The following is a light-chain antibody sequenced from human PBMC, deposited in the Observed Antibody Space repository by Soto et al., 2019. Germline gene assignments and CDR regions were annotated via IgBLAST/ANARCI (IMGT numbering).Light chain of an antibody. J-gene: IGKJ5*01. CDR3: QHRVNWPHT. V-gene: IGKV3-11*01. Sequence: IGLTQSPAALSLSPGERATLSCRASQSVSSYLLWYQQKPGQAPRLLIYDASNRATGIPARFSGSGSETDFTLTISSLEPEDFAVYYCQHRVNWPHTFGQGTRLEIK. CDR2: DAS. CDR1: QSVSSY.